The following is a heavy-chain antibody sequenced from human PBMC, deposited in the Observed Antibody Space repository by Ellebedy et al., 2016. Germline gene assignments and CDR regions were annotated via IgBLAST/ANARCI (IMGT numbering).Heavy chain of an antibody. D-gene: IGHD3-10*01. V-gene: IGHV4-38-2*02. Sequence: SETLSLTCTVSGGSISSGYYWGWIRQPPGKGLEWIGSIYHSGSTYYNPSLKSRVTISVDTSKNQFSLKLSSVTAADTAVYYCARDLSGFLWFGESYYFDYWGQGTLVTVSS. CDR3: ARDLSGFLWFGESYYFDY. J-gene: IGHJ4*02. CDR2: IYHSGST. CDR1: GGSISSGYY.